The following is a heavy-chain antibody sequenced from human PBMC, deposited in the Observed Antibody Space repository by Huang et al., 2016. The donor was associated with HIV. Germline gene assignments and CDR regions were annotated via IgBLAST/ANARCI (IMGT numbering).Heavy chain of an antibody. J-gene: IGHJ6*02. CDR3: ATDTRAYYYGSGTNGMDV. CDR2: ISADSGNP. V-gene: IGHV1-18*04. Sequence: QVHLVQSTGELKKPGASVRVSCKTSGYTFNNYGIGWVRQAPGQGLEWMGCISADSGNPNYAQKFQGRLTLTTDTSTRTVYMDLRSLRSDDTAVYYCATDTRAYYYGSGTNGMDVWGQGTTVIVSS. D-gene: IGHD3-10*01. CDR1: GYTFNNYG.